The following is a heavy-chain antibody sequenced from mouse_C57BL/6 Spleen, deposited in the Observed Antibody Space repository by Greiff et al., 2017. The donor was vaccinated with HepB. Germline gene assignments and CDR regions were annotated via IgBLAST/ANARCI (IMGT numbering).Heavy chain of an antibody. CDR3: TRWDPYFDY. CDR2: IDPETGGT. V-gene: IGHV1-15*01. J-gene: IGHJ2*01. Sequence: VHLVESGAELVRPGASVTLSCKASGYTFTDYEMHWVKQTPVHGLEWIGAIDPETGGTAYNQKFKGKAILTADKSSSTAYMELRSLTSEDSAVYYCTRWDPYFDYWGQGTTLTVSS. D-gene: IGHD4-1*01. CDR1: GYTFTDYE.